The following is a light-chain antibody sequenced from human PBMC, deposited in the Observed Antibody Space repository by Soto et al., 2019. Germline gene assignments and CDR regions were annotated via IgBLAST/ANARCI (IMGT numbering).Light chain of an antibody. CDR2: KAS. CDR1: QSISSW. CDR3: QQYKVYPYI. Sequence: DIQMTQSPSTLSASVGDRVTMTCRAGQSISSWLAWYQQKPGQAPKLLIYKASDLQSGISSRFSGSGSGTEFTLTISSLQPDDYATYYCQQYKVYPYIFGQGTKLE. J-gene: IGKJ2*01. V-gene: IGKV1-5*03.